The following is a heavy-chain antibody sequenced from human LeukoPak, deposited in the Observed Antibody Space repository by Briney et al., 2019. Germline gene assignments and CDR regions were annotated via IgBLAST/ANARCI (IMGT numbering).Heavy chain of an antibody. CDR2: IYYSGST. V-gene: IGHV4-31*03. CDR1: GGSISSGGYY. CDR3: ASRSSLDTSSGWYYDY. J-gene: IGHJ4*02. D-gene: IGHD6-19*01. Sequence: PSETLSLTCTVSGGSISSGGYYWSWIRQHPGKGLEWIGYIYYSGSTYHNPSLKSRVTISVDTSKNQFSLKLSSVTAADTAVYYCASRSSLDTSSGWYYDYWGQGTLVTVSS.